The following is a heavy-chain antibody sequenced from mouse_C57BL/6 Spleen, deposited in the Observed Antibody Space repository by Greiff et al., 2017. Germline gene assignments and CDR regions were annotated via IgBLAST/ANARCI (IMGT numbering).Heavy chain of an antibody. J-gene: IGHJ2*01. CDR3: ARKDYCWSCL. D-gene: IGHD1-1*01. CDR2: IDPTDSET. Sequence: QVQLQQPGAELVRPGSSVKLSCTASGYTFTSSWMHWVKQRPRQGLEWIGNIDPTDSETHYNQKFKDKATLTVEQSSSTAYLQLSSLTSADSAFYYCARKDYCWSCLWGQGTTLTVSS. V-gene: IGHV1-52*01. CDR1: GYTFTSSW.